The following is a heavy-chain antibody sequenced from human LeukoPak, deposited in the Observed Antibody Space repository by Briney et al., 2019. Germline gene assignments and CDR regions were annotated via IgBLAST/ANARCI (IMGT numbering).Heavy chain of an antibody. CDR3: ARARDSSGFSSLDY. CDR1: GFTFDDFG. Sequence: GGSLRLSCAASGFTFDDFGMNWVRQVPGKGLEWVSTINWNGGSTGYADSVKGRFTISRDNAKNSLYPQMNSLRAEDTALYYCARARDSSGFSSLDYWGQGTLVTVSS. V-gene: IGHV3-20*04. D-gene: IGHD3-22*01. CDR2: INWNGGST. J-gene: IGHJ4*02.